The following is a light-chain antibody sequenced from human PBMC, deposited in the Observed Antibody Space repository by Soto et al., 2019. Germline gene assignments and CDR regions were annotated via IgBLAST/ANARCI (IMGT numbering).Light chain of an antibody. CDR2: GAS. CDR3: QQYTDWPLT. V-gene: IGKV3-20*01. CDR1: QSISRY. J-gene: IGKJ1*01. Sequence: EIVMTQSPGTLSLSPGERTTLSCRASQSISRYLAWYQQKPGQGPRLLIYGASSRATGTPDRFSGSGSGTDLTITISRLEPEDFEVYYCQQYTDWPLTFGQGTKVDIK.